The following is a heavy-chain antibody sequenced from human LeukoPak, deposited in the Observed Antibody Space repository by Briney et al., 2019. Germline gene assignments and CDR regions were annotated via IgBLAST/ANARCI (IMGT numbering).Heavy chain of an antibody. Sequence: ASVTVSCKASGYTFTGYYMHWVRQAPGQGLEWMGWINPNRGGTNYAQKFQGRVTMTRDTSISTAYMELSRLRSDDTAVYYCARLRYFDWLRPSYYYYGMDVWGQGTTVTVSS. CDR2: INPNRGGT. CDR3: ARLRYFDWLRPSYYYYGMDV. V-gene: IGHV1-2*02. D-gene: IGHD3-9*01. CDR1: GYTFTGYY. J-gene: IGHJ6*02.